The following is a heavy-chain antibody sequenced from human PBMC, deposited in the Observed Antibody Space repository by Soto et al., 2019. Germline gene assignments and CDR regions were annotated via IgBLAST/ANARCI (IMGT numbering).Heavy chain of an antibody. J-gene: IGHJ4*02. CDR2: IHHSGNT. Sequence: QVQLQESGPGLVKPSGTLSLTCAVSGDSIGNNNWWSWVRQPPGKGLEWIGEIHHSGNTNYNPSLKSRVSMPVEKSKNQFALNLRSVTAAYTAVYYCAHTIGAGSYVPYWGQGNLVTVSS. CDR3: AHTIGAGSYVPY. CDR1: GDSIGNNNW. D-gene: IGHD3-10*01. V-gene: IGHV4-4*02.